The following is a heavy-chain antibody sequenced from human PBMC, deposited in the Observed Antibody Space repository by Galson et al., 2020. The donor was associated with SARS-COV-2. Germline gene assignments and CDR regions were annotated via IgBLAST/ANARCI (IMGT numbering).Heavy chain of an antibody. D-gene: IGHD3-10*01. CDR3: ATAPPFGELPLYNWFDP. Sequence: ASVTVSCQVSGYTLNELSMHWVRQAPGKGLEWMGGFDPEDGETIYAQKFQGRVTMTEDTSTDTAYMELSSLRSEDTAVYYCATAPPFGELPLYNWFDPWGQGTLVTVSS. V-gene: IGHV1-24*01. CDR2: FDPEDGET. J-gene: IGHJ5*02. CDR1: GYTLNELS.